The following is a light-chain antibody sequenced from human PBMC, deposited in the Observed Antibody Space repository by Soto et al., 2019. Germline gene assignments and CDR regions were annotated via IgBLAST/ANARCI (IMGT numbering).Light chain of an antibody. CDR3: QQYNDWPGT. CDR2: GAS. J-gene: IGKJ2*01. CDR1: QSVGSN. Sequence: EIVMTQSPGTLSVSPGERATLSCRASQSVGSNLAWYQQKPGQAPRLLIYGASTRATGIPARFSGSGSGTELTLTISSLQSEDFAVYYCQQYNDWPGTFGQGTTLEVK. V-gene: IGKV3-15*01.